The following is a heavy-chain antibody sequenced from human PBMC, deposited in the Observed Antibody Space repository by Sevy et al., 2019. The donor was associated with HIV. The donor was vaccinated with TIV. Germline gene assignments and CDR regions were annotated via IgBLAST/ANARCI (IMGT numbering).Heavy chain of an antibody. CDR2: INHSGST. CDR1: GGSFSGYY. Sequence: SETLSLTCAVYGGSFSGYYWSWIRQPPGKGLEWIGEINHSGSTNYNPSLKSRVTISADTSKNQFSLKLSSVTAADTAVYYCARGRTTPRYDFWSGHFIDYWGQGTLVTVSS. V-gene: IGHV4-34*01. D-gene: IGHD3-3*01. J-gene: IGHJ4*02. CDR3: ARGRTTPRYDFWSGHFIDY.